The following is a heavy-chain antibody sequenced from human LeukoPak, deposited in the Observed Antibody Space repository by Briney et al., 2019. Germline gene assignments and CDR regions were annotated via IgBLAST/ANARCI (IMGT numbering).Heavy chain of an antibody. CDR2: INHSGST. CDR3: ARGAVTTSWFDP. Sequence: SETLSLTCAVYGGSFSGYYWSWIRQPPGKGLEWIGEINHSGSTNYNPSLKSRVTISVDTSKNQFSLKLSSVTAADTAVYYCARGAVTTSWFDPWGQGTLVTVPS. V-gene: IGHV4-34*01. J-gene: IGHJ5*02. D-gene: IGHD4-17*01. CDR1: GGSFSGYY.